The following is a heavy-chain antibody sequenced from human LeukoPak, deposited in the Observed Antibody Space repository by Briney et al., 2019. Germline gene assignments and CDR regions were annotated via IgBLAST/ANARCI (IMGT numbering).Heavy chain of an antibody. Sequence: GESLRLSCAASGFTFSNYGMSWVPQAPGKGLEWVSVIRGSGGGTYYADSVKGRFTISRDNSKNTVYLQMNSLRAEDTAVYYCVKARMPHCGTDCLESWGQGTLVTVSS. J-gene: IGHJ4*02. CDR3: VKARMPHCGTDCLES. CDR1: GFTFSNYG. V-gene: IGHV3-23*01. CDR2: IRGSGGGT. D-gene: IGHD2-21*02.